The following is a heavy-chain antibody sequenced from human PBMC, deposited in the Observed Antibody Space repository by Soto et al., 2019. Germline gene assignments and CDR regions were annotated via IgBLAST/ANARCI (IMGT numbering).Heavy chain of an antibody. CDR2: MNPNSGNT. Sequence: QVQLVQSGAEVKKPGASVKVSCKASGYTFTSYDINWVRQATGQGLEWMGWMNPNSGNTGYAQKFQGRVTMTRNTSISTAYMELSSLRSEDTAVYYCAREVVAATTHYYYYGMDVLGQGTTVTVSS. D-gene: IGHD2-15*01. CDR1: GYTFTSYD. V-gene: IGHV1-8*01. J-gene: IGHJ6*02. CDR3: AREVVAATTHYYYYGMDV.